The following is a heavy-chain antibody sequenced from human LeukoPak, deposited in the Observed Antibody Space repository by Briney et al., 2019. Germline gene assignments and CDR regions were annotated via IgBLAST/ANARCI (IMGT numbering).Heavy chain of an antibody. V-gene: IGHV7-4-1*02. CDR2: INTNTGNP. CDR1: GYTLTGYY. Sequence: ASVKVSCKASGYTLTGYYMHWVRQAPGQGLEWMGWINTNTGNPTYAQGFTGRFVFSLDTSVSTAYLQISSLKAEDTAVYYCARERAVAGKPTGYYYYYYYMDVWGKGTTVTVSS. CDR3: ARERAVAGKPTGYYYYYYYMDV. D-gene: IGHD6-19*01. J-gene: IGHJ6*03.